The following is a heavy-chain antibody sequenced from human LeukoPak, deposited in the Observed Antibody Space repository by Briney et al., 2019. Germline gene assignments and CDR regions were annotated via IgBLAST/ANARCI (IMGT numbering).Heavy chain of an antibody. J-gene: IGHJ4*02. V-gene: IGHV3-74*01. D-gene: IGHD6-19*01. CDR1: GFTFKSYW. CDR3: VKDQREAYGSGWSRDFDY. Sequence: GGSLRLSCAASGFTFKSYWMYWVRQAPGKGLVWVSRINTDGSTTTYADSVKGRFTISRDNANNMVYLQMNSLRAEDTAVYYCVKDQREAYGSGWSRDFDYWGQGTLVTVSS. CDR2: INTDGSTT.